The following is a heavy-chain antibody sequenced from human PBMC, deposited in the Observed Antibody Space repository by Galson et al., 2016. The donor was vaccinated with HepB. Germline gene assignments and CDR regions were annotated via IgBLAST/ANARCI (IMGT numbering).Heavy chain of an antibody. Sequence: QSGAEVTKPGESLKISCKGSGYNFANYWVAWVRQMPGKGLEWMGIIHPGDSKTGYSPSFQGQVTISADKSFSTAYLQWSSLKASDTAMYYCARHKDMSTWDYVDDWGQGTLVTVST. V-gene: IGHV5-51*01. J-gene: IGHJ4*02. CDR3: ARHKDMSTWDYVDD. D-gene: IGHD2-15*01. CDR1: GYNFANYW. CDR2: IHPGDSKT.